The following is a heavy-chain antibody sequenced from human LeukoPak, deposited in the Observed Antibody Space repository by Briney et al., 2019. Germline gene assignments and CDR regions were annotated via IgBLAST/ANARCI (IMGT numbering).Heavy chain of an antibody. J-gene: IGHJ1*01. Sequence: ASVKVSCKVSGYTLTELSMHWVRQAPGKGLEWMGGFDPEDGETIYAQKFQGRVTMTEDTSTDTAYMELSSLRSEDTAVYYCATSSLTVQTPTTSEYFQHWGQGTLVTVSS. D-gene: IGHD1-14*01. CDR2: FDPEDGET. CDR3: ATSSLTVQTPTTSEYFQH. CDR1: GYTLTELS. V-gene: IGHV1-24*01.